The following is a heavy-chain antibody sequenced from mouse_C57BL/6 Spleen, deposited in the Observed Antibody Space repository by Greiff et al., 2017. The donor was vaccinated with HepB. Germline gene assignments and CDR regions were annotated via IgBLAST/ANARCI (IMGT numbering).Heavy chain of an antibody. CDR2: INPSTGGT. D-gene: IGHD2-4*01. CDR1: GYSFTGYY. J-gene: IGHJ3*01. Sequence: EVKLQESGPELVKPGASVKISCKASGYSFTGYYMNWVKQSPEKSLEWIGEINPSTGGTTYNQKFKAKATLTVDKSSSTAYMQLKSLTSEDSAVYYCARGDYDSFAYWGQGTLVTVSA. V-gene: IGHV1-42*01. CDR3: ARGDYDSFAY.